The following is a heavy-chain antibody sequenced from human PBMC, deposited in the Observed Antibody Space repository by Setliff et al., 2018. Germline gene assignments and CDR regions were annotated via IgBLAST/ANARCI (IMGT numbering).Heavy chain of an antibody. Sequence: SETLSLTCAVYGGSFSGYYWSWIRQPPGKGLEWIGEINHSGSTNYNPSLKSRVTISVDTSKNQFSLNLSSVTAADTAVYYRARGPRYSGSYYVNYWGQGTLVTVSS. J-gene: IGHJ4*02. D-gene: IGHD1-26*01. V-gene: IGHV4-34*01. CDR2: INHSGST. CDR1: GGSFSGYY. CDR3: ARGPRYSGSYYVNY.